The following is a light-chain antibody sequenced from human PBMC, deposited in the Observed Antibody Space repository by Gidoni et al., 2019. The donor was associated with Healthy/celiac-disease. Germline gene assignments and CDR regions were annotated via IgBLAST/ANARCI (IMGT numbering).Light chain of an antibody. V-gene: IGKV1-5*03. CDR2: KAS. CDR3: QQYNSYPYT. J-gene: IGKJ2*01. CDR1: QSISSW. Sequence: GDRVTITCRASQSISSWLAWYQQKPGKAPKLLIYKASSLDSGVPSRFSGSGSGTEFTLTISSLQPDDFATYYCQQYNSYPYTFGQGTKLEIK.